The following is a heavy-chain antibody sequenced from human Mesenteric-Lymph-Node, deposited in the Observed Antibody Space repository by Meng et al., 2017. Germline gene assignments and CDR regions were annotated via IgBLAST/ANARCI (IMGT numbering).Heavy chain of an antibody. Sequence: QVQLQQWGAGLLQPSETLSLTCAVYGGSFSGYYWSWIRQPPGKGLEWIGEINHSGGTNYNPSLKSRVIISVDTSKNQFSLRLNSVTAADTAVYYCASLYGDSSVWYLDLWGRGTLLTVSS. V-gene: IGHV4-34*01. CDR1: GGSFSGYY. D-gene: IGHD4-17*01. CDR3: ASLYGDSSVWYLDL. CDR2: INHSGGT. J-gene: IGHJ2*01.